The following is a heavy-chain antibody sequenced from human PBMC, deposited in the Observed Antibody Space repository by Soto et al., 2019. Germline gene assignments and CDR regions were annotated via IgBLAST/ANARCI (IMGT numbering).Heavy chain of an antibody. CDR1: VFTFSSYS. CDR2: ISSSSSYI. D-gene: IGHD1-7*01. J-gene: IGHJ6*02. Sequence: GGSLILSGAASVFTFSSYSMNWVRQAPGKGLEWVSSISSSSSYIYYADSVKGRFTISRDNAKNSLYLQMNSLRAEDTAVYYCARDTGTTYYYYYGMDVWGQGTTVTVSS. CDR3: ARDTGTTYYYYYGMDV. V-gene: IGHV3-21*01.